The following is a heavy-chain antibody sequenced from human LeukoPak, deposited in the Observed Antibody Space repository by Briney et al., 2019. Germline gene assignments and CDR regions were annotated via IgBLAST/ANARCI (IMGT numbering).Heavy chain of an antibody. CDR2: IYHSGST. D-gene: IGHD1-26*01. Sequence: SQTLSLTCTVSGGSISSGDYYWSWIRQPPGKGLEWIGYIYHSGSTYYNPSLQSRVTISIDTSQNQFSLKLSSVTAADTAAYYCSVEVGTTGAHDPFDIWGQGTMVTVSS. CDR1: GGSISSGDYY. V-gene: IGHV4-30-4*01. J-gene: IGHJ3*02. CDR3: SVEVGTTGAHDPFDI.